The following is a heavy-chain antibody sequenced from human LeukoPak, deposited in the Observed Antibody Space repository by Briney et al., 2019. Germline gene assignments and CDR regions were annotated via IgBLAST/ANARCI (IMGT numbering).Heavy chain of an antibody. Sequence: ASVKVSCKASGYTFTGYYVHWVRQAPGQGLEWMGWINPNSGGTNYAQKFQGRVTMTRDTSISTAYMELSRLRSDDTAVYYCAKTYYYGSGSSTPIDYWGQGTLVTVSS. CDR2: INPNSGGT. CDR1: GYTFTGYY. V-gene: IGHV1-2*02. J-gene: IGHJ4*02. CDR3: AKTYYYGSGSSTPIDY. D-gene: IGHD3-10*01.